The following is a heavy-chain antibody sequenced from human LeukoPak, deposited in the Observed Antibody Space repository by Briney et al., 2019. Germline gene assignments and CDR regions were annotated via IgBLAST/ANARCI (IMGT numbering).Heavy chain of an antibody. CDR3: ARGAFGDYGFVDY. D-gene: IGHD4-17*01. CDR1: GYTFASYD. CDR2: ISPYNGNT. V-gene: IGHV1-18*01. Sequence: ASVKVSCKASGYTFASYDINWVRQAPGQGLVWMGWISPYNGNTNSVQNLQGRVTMTTDTSTSTVYMELRSLRSDDTAVYYCARGAFGDYGFVDYWGQGTLVTVSS. J-gene: IGHJ4*02.